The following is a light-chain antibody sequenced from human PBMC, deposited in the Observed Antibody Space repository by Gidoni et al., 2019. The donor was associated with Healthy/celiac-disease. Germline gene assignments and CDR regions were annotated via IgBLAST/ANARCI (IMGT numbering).Light chain of an antibody. J-gene: IGKJ4*01. Sequence: EIVLTQSPATLSLSQGERATLSCVASQSVSSSYLAWYQQQPGLAPRLLIYDASSRAAGIPDRFSGSGSGTYFTLTISRLEPEDFAVYYCQQYGSSLLTFGGGTKVEIK. V-gene: IGKV3D-20*01. CDR1: QSVSSSY. CDR3: QQYGSSLLT. CDR2: DAS.